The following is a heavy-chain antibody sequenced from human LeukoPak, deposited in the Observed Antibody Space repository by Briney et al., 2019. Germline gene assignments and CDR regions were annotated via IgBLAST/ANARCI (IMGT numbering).Heavy chain of an antibody. V-gene: IGHV3-30*02. J-gene: IGHJ4*02. CDR2: IRYDGSNK. CDR1: GFTFSSYG. D-gene: IGHD3-22*01. CDR3: AKVRGVVITFFDY. Sequence: GGSLRLSCAASGFTFSSYGMHWVRQALGKGLEWVAFIRYDGSNKYYADSVKGRFTISRDNSKNTLYLQMNSLRAEDTAVYYCAKVRGVVITFFDYWGQGTLVTVSS.